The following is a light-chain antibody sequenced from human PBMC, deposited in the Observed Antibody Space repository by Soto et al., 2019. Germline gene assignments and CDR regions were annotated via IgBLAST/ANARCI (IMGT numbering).Light chain of an antibody. CDR2: AAS. Sequence: DIQMPQSPSSLSASVGDRVTITCRASQSISSYLNWYQQKPGKAPKLLIYAASSLQSGVPSRFSGSGSGTDFTLTISSRQPEDFATYYCQQSDSTPYTFGQGTKLEIK. V-gene: IGKV1-39*01. CDR1: QSISSY. J-gene: IGKJ2*01. CDR3: QQSDSTPYT.